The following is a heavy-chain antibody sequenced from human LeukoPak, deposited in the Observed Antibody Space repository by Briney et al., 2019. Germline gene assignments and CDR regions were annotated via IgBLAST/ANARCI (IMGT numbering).Heavy chain of an antibody. CDR3: ARDGLVVAAAGEYYYYYMDV. D-gene: IGHD6-13*01. J-gene: IGHJ6*03. Sequence: RTGGSLRLSCAASGFTFDDYGMSWVRQAPGKGLEWVSGINWNGGSTGYADSVKGRFTISRDNAKNSLYLQMNSLRAEDTALYYCARDGLVVAAAGEYYYYYMDVWGKGTTVTVSS. V-gene: IGHV3-20*04. CDR2: INWNGGST. CDR1: GFTFDDYG.